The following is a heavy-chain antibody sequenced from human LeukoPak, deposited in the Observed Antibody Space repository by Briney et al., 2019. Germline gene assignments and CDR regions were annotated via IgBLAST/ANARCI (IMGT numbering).Heavy chain of an antibody. J-gene: IGHJ4*02. CDR3: ARRVWFGELGYFDY. CDR1: GFTFSDHY. D-gene: IGHD3-10*01. V-gene: IGHV3-11*01. CDR2: ISSSGSTI. Sequence: PGGSLRLSCAASGFTFSDHYMSWIRQAPGKGLEWVSYISSSGSTIYYADSVKGRFTISRDNAKNSLYLQMNSLRAEDTAVYYCARRVWFGELGYFDYWGQGTLITVSS.